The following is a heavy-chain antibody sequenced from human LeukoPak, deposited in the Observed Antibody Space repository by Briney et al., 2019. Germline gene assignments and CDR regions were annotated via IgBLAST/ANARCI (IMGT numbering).Heavy chain of an antibody. CDR1: GGSFSGYY. J-gene: IGHJ4*02. CDR3: ARKLVLLWFGELKGYYFDY. V-gene: IGHV4-34*01. CDR2: INHSGST. D-gene: IGHD3-10*01. Sequence: PSETLSLTCAVYGGSFSGYYWSWIRQPPGKGLEWIGEINHSGSTNYNPSLKSRVTISVDTSKNQFSLKLSSVTAADTAVYYCARKLVLLWFGELKGYYFDYWGQGTLVTVSS.